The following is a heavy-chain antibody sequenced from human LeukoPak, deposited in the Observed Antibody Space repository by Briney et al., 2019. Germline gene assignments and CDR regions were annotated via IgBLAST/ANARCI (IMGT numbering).Heavy chain of an antibody. J-gene: IGHJ6*03. D-gene: IGHD2-2*01. Sequence: GASVKVSCKASGYTFTSYDINWVRQATGQGLEWMGWMNPNSGNTGYAQKFQGRVTMTRNTSTSTAYMELSSLRSEDTAVYYCARSVRVVPAATYYYYYMDVWGKGTTVTVSS. CDR1: GYTFTSYD. CDR2: MNPNSGNT. V-gene: IGHV1-8*01. CDR3: ARSVRVVPAATYYYYYMDV.